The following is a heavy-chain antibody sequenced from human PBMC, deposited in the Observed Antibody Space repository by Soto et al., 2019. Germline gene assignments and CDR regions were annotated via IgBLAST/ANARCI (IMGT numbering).Heavy chain of an antibody. CDR3: ASVPHFWSGWAYYYYGMDV. Sequence: QVQLVQSGAEVKKPGASVKVSCKASGYTFTSYGISWVRQAPGQVLEWMGWISGYNGNTNYAQKLQGRVTMTTDTSTSPAYMELRSWRSDDKAVYYCASVPHFWSGWAYYYYGMDVWGQGTTVTVSS. D-gene: IGHD3-3*02. J-gene: IGHJ6*02. CDR2: ISGYNGNT. CDR1: GYTFTSYG. V-gene: IGHV1-18*04.